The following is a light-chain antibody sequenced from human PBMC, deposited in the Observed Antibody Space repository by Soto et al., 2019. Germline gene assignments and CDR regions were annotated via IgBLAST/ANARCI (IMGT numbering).Light chain of an antibody. J-gene: IGLJ1*01. V-gene: IGLV2-14*01. CDR2: EVT. CDR3: SSYTNTLTLIV. CDR1: TSDIGSYRY. Sequence: QPVLTQPASVSGSPGQSITISCTGSTSDIGSYRYVSWYQQHPGKAPKLLISEVTHRPSGVSDRFSGSKSGNTASLTISGLQAEDEADYYCSSYTNTLTLIVFGTGTKVTVL.